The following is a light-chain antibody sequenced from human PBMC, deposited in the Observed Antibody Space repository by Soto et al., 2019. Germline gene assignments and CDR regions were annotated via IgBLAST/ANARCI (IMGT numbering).Light chain of an antibody. CDR3: QQYDDWPPYT. V-gene: IGKV3-15*01. J-gene: IGKJ2*01. CDR1: QSVSNS. CDR2: DAS. Sequence: ETVMTQSPVTLAVSPGERVTLSFRASQSVSNSLAWYQQRPGQAPRLLIYDASTRATGIPGRFTGSGSGTEFTLTISSLQSEDFAVYFCQQYDDWPPYTFGQGTKVDIX.